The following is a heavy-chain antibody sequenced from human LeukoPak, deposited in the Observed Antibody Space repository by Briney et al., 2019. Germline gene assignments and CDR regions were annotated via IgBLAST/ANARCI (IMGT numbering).Heavy chain of an antibody. CDR2: ISSSGSTI. D-gene: IGHD6-13*01. CDR1: GFTFSDYY. V-gene: IGHV3-11*04. J-gene: IGHJ4*02. CDR3: ARHGYSSSWYRRGLVY. Sequence: VHLGGSLRLSCAASGFTFSDYYMSWIRQAPGKGLEWVSYISSSGSTIYYADSVKGRFTISRDNAKNSLYLQMNSLRAEDTAVYYCARHGYSSSWYRRGLVYWGQGTLVTVSP.